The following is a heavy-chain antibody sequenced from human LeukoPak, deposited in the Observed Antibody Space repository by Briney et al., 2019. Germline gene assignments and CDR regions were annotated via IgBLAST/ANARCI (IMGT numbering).Heavy chain of an antibody. D-gene: IGHD5-12*01. J-gene: IGHJ4*02. Sequence: GGSLRLSCAASGFTFSSYAMSWVRQAPGKGPEWVSAISGSGGSTYYADSVKGRFTISRDNSKNTLYLQMNSLRAEDTAVYYCAKGTHSGHDVDYWGQGTLVTVSS. CDR3: AKGTHSGHDVDY. CDR2: ISGSGGST. CDR1: GFTFSSYA. V-gene: IGHV3-23*01.